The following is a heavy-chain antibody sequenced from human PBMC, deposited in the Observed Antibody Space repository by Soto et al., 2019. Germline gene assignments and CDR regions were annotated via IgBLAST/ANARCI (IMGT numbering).Heavy chain of an antibody. D-gene: IGHD2-8*02. CDR2: IIPVYGTV. CDR1: GGTFGHNG. V-gene: IGHV1-69*14. J-gene: IGHJ4*02. CDR3: ARDGGVTGMTTILDY. Sequence: QVQLVQSGTEVTKPGSSVQVSCKLSGGTFGHNGISWVRQGPGQGLERLGGIIPVYGTVNYALKFLGKVSITAYKSRSTAYMELRGLRPEDTALYFCARDGGVTGMTTILDYWGQGTLSHVSS.